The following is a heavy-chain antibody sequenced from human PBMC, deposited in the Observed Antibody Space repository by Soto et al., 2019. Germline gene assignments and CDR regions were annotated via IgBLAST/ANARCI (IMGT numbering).Heavy chain of an antibody. V-gene: IGHV1-58*01. CDR1: GFTFTSSA. J-gene: IGHJ4*02. CDR3: AARTSYDYGDYVFDY. CDR2: IVVGSGNT. Sequence: GASVKVSCKASGFTFTSSAVQWVLQARGQRLEWIGWIVVGSGNTNYAQKFQERVTITRDMSTSTAYMELSSLRSEDTAVYYCAARTSYDYGDYVFDYWGQGTLVTVSS. D-gene: IGHD4-17*01.